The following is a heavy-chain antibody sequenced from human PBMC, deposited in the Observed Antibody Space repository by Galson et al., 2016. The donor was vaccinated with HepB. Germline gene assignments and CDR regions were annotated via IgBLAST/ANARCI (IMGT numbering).Heavy chain of an antibody. D-gene: IGHD5-12*01. CDR3: ARGGPRNNYFDY. J-gene: IGHJ4*02. CDR1: GFTVSSNY. V-gene: IGHV3-53*01. Sequence: SLRLSCAASGFTVSSNYMNWVRQPPGKGLEWVSFIHSGGGAYYTHSVKGRFTISTDNSKNTLYLQMNSLRAEDTAIYYCARGGPRNNYFDYWGQGTLVTVSS. CDR2: IHSGGGA.